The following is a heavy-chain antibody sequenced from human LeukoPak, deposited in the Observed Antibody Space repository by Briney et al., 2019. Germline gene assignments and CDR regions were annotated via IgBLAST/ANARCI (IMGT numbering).Heavy chain of an antibody. D-gene: IGHD3-22*01. J-gene: IGHJ4*02. CDR3: ARGYYYDSSGHMGFDY. CDR1: GGSFSGYY. CDR2: INHSGST. Sequence: SETLSLTCAVYGGSFSGYYWSWIRQPPGKGLEWIGEINHSGSTNYNPSLKSRVTISVDTSKNQFSLKLSSVTAAGTAVYYCARGYYYDSSGHMGFDYWGQGTLVTVSS. V-gene: IGHV4-34*01.